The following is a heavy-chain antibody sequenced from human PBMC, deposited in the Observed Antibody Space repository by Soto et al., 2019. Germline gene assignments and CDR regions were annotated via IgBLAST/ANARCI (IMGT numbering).Heavy chain of an antibody. CDR1: GFTFSSYA. D-gene: IGHD3-16*01. CDR3: AKDRVGDYYYYGMDV. J-gene: IGHJ6*02. V-gene: IGHV3-23*01. Sequence: RRLSCAASGFTFSSYAMSWVRQAPGKGLQWVSAISGSGGSTYYADPGNGRVTISRDNSKNTLYLQMNSLRAEDTAVYYCAKDRVGDYYYYGMDVWGQGTTVTVSS. CDR2: ISGSGGST.